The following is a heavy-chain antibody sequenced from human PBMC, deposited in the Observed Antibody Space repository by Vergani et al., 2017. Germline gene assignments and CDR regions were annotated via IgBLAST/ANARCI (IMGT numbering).Heavy chain of an antibody. Sequence: EVQLVESGGGLVKPGGSLRLSCAASGFTFSSYSMNWVRQAPGKGLEWVSSISSSSSYIYYADSVKGRFTISRDNAKNSLYLQMNSLRAEYTAVYYCARGGVLVGATAYYYCMDVWGQGTTVTVSS. CDR1: GFTFSSYS. D-gene: IGHD1-26*01. V-gene: IGHV3-21*01. CDR3: ARGGVLVGATAYYYCMDV. CDR2: ISSSSSYI. J-gene: IGHJ6*02.